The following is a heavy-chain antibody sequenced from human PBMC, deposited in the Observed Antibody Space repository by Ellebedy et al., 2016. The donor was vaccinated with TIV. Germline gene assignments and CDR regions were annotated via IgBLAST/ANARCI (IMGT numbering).Heavy chain of an antibody. CDR3: VTSPGYYSTSPFDF. D-gene: IGHD3-3*01. J-gene: IGHJ4*02. CDR1: GLTFKNAW. Sequence: PGGSLRLSCATSGLTFKNAWMHWVRQAPGKGLEWVGRIKSRTDGGTTDYAAPVKGRFTISRDDSKNMLFLQMNSLNTEDTAVYFCVTSPGYYSTSPFDFWGQGTLVTVSS. V-gene: IGHV3-15*07. CDR2: IKSRTDGGTT.